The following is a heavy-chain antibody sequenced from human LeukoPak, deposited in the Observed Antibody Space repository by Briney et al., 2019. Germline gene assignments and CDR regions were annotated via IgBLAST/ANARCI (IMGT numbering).Heavy chain of an antibody. D-gene: IGHD3-16*02. CDR1: GYTFTSYA. CDR2: ISAYNGNT. CDR3: ARGFGIHDYVWGSYRYPTLIDY. V-gene: IGHV1-18*01. J-gene: IGHJ4*02. Sequence: RASVKVSCKASGYTFTSYAMNWVRQAPGQGLEWMGWISAYNGNTNYAQKLQGRVTMTTDTSTSTAYMELRSLRSDDTAVYYCARGFGIHDYVWGSYRYPTLIDYWGQGTLVTVSS.